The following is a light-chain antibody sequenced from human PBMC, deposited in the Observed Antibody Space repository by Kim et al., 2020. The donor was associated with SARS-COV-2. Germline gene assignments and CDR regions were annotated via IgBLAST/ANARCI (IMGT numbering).Light chain of an antibody. J-gene: IGLJ2*01. CDR1: SSDVGGYNY. CDR2: DVR. V-gene: IGLV2-14*03. CDR3: SSYTSSSTLV. Sequence: GQSITISGTGTSSDVGGYNYGSWYQQYPGKAPKLMIYDVRNRPSGVSNRFFGSKSANTASLTISGLQAEDEADYYCSSYTSSSTLVFGGGTKLTVL.